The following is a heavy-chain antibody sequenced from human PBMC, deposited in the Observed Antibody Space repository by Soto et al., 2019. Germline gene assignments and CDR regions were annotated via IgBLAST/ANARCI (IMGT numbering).Heavy chain of an antibody. CDR2: IYYSGST. J-gene: IGHJ6*02. Sequence: SETLSLTCTVSGGSISSSSYYWGWIRQPPGKGLEWIGSIYYSGSTCYNPSLKSRVTISVDTSKNQFSLKLSSVTAADTAVYYCARLTIFGVATYYYYYGMDVWGQGTTVTVSS. V-gene: IGHV4-39*01. CDR3: ARLTIFGVATYYYYYGMDV. CDR1: GGSISSSSYY. D-gene: IGHD3-3*01.